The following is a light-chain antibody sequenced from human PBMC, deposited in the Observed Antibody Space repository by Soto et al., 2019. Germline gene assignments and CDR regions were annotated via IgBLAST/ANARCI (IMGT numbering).Light chain of an antibody. CDR3: SSYTSGSTPYV. CDR1: SSDVGGSNS. Sequence: QSVLTQPASLSGSPGQSITISCTGTSSDVGGSNSVSWYQQHPGKAPKLMIYDVSNRPSGVSNRFSGSKSGNTASLTISGLQAEDEADYYCSSYTSGSTPYVFGTGTKVTVL. V-gene: IGLV2-14*01. J-gene: IGLJ1*01. CDR2: DVS.